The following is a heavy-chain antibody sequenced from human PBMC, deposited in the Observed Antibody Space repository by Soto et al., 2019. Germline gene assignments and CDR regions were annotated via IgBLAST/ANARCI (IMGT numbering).Heavy chain of an antibody. CDR3: ARILGDTDSRDYSLFGEKYDTQGFVY. D-gene: IGHD4-4*01. V-gene: IGHV2-26*01. J-gene: IGHJ4*01. CDR1: GFSLSNARMG. Sequence: SGPTLVNPTATLTLTCTVSGFSLSNARMGVSWIRQPPGKALEWLAHIFSNDEKSYSTSLKSRLTISKDTSKSQVVLTMTNMDPVDTATYYCARILGDTDSRDYSLFGEKYDTQGFVYWDQGTLITVSA. CDR2: IFSNDEK.